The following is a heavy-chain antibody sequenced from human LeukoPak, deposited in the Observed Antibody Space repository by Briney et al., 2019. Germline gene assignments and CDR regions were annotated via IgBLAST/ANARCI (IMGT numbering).Heavy chain of an antibody. J-gene: IGHJ6*03. V-gene: IGHV1-69*05. CDR3: ASAYYDFWSGYQKTYYYYMDG. CDR1: GGTFSSYA. D-gene: IGHD3-3*01. Sequence: GASVKVTCNASGGTFSSYAISWVRQPPGQGLEWMGGIIPIFSTANYAQKFQGRVTITTDESTSTAYMELSSLRSEDTAVYYCASAYYDFWSGYQKTYYYYMDGWSKGTTVTV. CDR2: IIPIFSTA.